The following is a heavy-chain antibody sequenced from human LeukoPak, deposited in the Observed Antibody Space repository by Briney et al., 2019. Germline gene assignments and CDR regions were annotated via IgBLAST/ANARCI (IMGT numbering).Heavy chain of an antibody. CDR2: ISYDGSNK. CDR1: GFTFSSYG. Sequence: GGSLRLSCAASGFTFSSYGMHWVRQAPGKGLEWVAVISYDGSNKYYADSVKGRFTISRDNSKNTLYLQMNSLRAEDTAVYYCAKDPTAVYGDADYWGQGTLVTVSS. D-gene: IGHD4-17*01. CDR3: AKDPTAVYGDADY. J-gene: IGHJ4*02. V-gene: IGHV3-30*18.